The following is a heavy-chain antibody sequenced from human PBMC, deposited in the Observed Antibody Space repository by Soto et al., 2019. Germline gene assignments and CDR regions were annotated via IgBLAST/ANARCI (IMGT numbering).Heavy chain of an antibody. CDR1: GYTFTSYD. J-gene: IGHJ5*02. CDR2: MNPNSGNT. D-gene: IGHD2-2*01. CDR3: AAAGYCSSTSCYPDWFDP. Sequence: GASAKVSCKASGYTFTSYDINWVRQATGQGLEWMGWMNPNSGNTGYAQKFQGRVTMTRNTSISTAYMELSSLRSEDTAVYYCAAAGYCSSTSCYPDWFDPWGQGTLVTVSS. V-gene: IGHV1-8*01.